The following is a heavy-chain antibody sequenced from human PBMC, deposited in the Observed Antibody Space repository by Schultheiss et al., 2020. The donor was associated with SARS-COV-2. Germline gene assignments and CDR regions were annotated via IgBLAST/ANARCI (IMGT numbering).Heavy chain of an antibody. CDR1: GGSISSYY. CDR3: ARGYYDFWSGYYTDYYYYYMDV. D-gene: IGHD3-3*01. Sequence: GSLRLSCTVSGGSISSYYWSWIRQPPGKGLEWIGYIYYSGSTNYNPSLKSRVTISVDTSKNQFSLKLSSVTAADTAVYYCARGYYDFWSGYYTDYYYYYMDVWGKGTTVTVSS. CDR2: IYYSGST. J-gene: IGHJ6*03. V-gene: IGHV4-59*08.